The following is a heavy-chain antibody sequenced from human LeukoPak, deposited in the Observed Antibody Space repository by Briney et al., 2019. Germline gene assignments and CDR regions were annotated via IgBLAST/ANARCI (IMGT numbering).Heavy chain of an antibody. V-gene: IGHV4-34*01. D-gene: IGHD2-21*02. J-gene: IGHJ4*02. CDR2: INHSGYT. CDR1: GVSFDDYY. Sequence: SETLSLTCAVSGVSFDDYYWSWVRQTPGKGLEWIGEINHSGYTNDSPSLKSRVTLSIDTSRKQFSLNLRSVTVADTGIYYCTRMTAGHDYWGQGTLDTVSS. CDR3: TRMTAGHDY.